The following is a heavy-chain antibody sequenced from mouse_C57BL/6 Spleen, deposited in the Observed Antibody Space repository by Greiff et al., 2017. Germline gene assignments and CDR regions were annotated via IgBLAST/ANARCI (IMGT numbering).Heavy chain of an antibody. Sequence: VHVKQSGPVLVKPGASVKMSCKASGYTFTDYYMNWVKQSHGKSLEWIGVINPYNGGTSYNQKFKGKATLTVDKSSSTAYMELNSLTSEDSAVYYCARTLLYYYGSSSYFDYWGQGTTLTVSS. D-gene: IGHD1-1*01. J-gene: IGHJ2*01. CDR1: GYTFTDYY. CDR2: INPYNGGT. CDR3: ARTLLYYYGSSSYFDY. V-gene: IGHV1-19*01.